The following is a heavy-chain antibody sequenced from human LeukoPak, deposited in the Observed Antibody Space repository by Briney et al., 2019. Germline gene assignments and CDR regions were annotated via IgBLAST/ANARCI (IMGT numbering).Heavy chain of an antibody. CDR2: IYYTGTT. V-gene: IGHV4-61*01. J-gene: IGHJ4*02. CDR3: ARDYGRYYGSGSYVY. CDR1: AGSVSNGNYY. D-gene: IGHD3-10*01. Sequence: SETLSLTCTVSAGSVSNGNYYWSWLRQPPGKALEWIGYIYYTGTTYYIPSLEGRVTISVDTSKNQFSVKLNSVTAADTAVYYCARDYGRYYGSGSYVYWGQGTLVTVSS.